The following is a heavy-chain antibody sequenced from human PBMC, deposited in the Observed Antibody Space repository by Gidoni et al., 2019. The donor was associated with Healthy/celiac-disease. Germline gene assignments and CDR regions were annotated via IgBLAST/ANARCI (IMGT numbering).Heavy chain of an antibody. J-gene: IGHJ3*02. CDR1: AFPFSSYA. V-gene: IGHV3-23*01. D-gene: IGHD3-10*01. Sequence: EVQLLESGGGLVQPGGSLRLSCAASAFPFSSYAMSWVRQAPGKGLEWVSAISGSGGTTYYADPVKGRFSISRDNSKNTLYLQMYSLRAEDTAVYYCAKAHYYGYGAFDIWGQGTMVTVSS. CDR3: AKAHYYGYGAFDI. CDR2: ISGSGGTT.